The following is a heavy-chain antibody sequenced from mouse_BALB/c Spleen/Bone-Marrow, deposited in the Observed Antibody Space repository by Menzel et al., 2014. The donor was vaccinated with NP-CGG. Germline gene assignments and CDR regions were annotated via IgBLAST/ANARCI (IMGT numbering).Heavy chain of an antibody. CDR2: IWAGGST. D-gene: IGHD4-1*02. CDR1: GFSLTSYG. J-gene: IGHJ2*01. Sequence: QVQLQQSGPGLVAPSQSLSITCTVSGFSLTSYGVHWVRQPPGKGLEWLGVIWAGGSTNYNLALMSRLSISKDNSKSQVFLKMNSLQTDDTAVYYCARDQLGRRYYFDYWGQGTTLTVSS. V-gene: IGHV2-9*02. CDR3: ARDQLGRRYYFDY.